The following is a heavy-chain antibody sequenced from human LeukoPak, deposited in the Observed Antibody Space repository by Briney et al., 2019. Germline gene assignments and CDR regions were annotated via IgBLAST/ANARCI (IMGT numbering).Heavy chain of an antibody. J-gene: IGHJ5*01. D-gene: IGHD3-3*01. Sequence: SETLSLTCAVYGGSFSGYYWSWIRQPPGKGLEWIGEINHSGSTNYNPSLKSRVTISVDTSKNQFSLKLSSVTAADTAVYYCARGEFLEWFTSWGQGTLVTVSS. V-gene: IGHV4-34*01. CDR2: INHSGST. CDR3: ARGEFLEWFTS. CDR1: GGSFSGYY.